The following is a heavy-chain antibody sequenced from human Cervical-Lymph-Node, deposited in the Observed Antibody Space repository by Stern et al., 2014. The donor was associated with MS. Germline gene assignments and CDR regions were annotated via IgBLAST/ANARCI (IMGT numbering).Heavy chain of an antibody. D-gene: IGHD6-13*01. CDR3: ALSSESSDRWYSLGYDL. CDR2: IFSVFGTP. V-gene: IGHV1-69*01. Sequence: QLAQSRAEVTKAETSVKVSCKASGGTSSKFPRSWVRHAPGQGLVWMGGIFSVFGTPTSAQDFRGWVTITAVVSTSTVYMELSSLRSDDTAVYYCALSSESSDRWYSLGYDLWGQGTLVTVSS. CDR1: GGTSSKFP. J-gene: IGHJ5*02.